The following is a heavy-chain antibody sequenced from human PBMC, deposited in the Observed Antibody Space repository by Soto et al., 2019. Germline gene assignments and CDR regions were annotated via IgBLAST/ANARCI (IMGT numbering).Heavy chain of an antibody. V-gene: IGHV1-18*01. CDR2: ISAYNGNT. Sequence: ASVKVSCKASGSTFTSYGISWVRQAPGQGLEWMGWISAYNGNTNYAQKLQGRVTMTTDTSTSTAYMELRSLRSDDTAVYYCARSSSYYYYMDVWGKGTTVTVSS. J-gene: IGHJ6*03. CDR3: ARSSSYYYYMDV. CDR1: GSTFTSYG.